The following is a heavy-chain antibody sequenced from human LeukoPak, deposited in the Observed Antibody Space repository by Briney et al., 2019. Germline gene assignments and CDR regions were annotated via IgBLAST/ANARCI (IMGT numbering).Heavy chain of an antibody. D-gene: IGHD4-17*01. CDR1: GFTFSSNG. CDR3: VRDYGDYFDY. J-gene: IGHJ4*02. Sequence: GGSLRLSCAASGFTFSSNGIHWVRQAPGKGLEWVAVIWYDGSKKYYADSVKGRFTISRGNSKNTLYLQMDSLRAEDTALYYCVRDYGDYFDYWGQGTLVTVSS. V-gene: IGHV3-33*01. CDR2: IWYDGSKK.